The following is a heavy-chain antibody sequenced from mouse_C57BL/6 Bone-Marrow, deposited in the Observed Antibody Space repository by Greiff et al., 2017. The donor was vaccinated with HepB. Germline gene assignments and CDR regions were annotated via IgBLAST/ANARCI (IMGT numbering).Heavy chain of an antibody. CDR3: VRQGYYGPFAY. J-gene: IGHJ3*01. D-gene: IGHD1-1*01. CDR2: IRSKSNNYAT. V-gene: IGHV10-1*01. Sequence: EVKLMESGGGLVQPKGSLKLSCAASGFSFNTYAMNWVRQAPGKGLEWVARIRSKSNNYATYYADSVKDRFTISRDDSESMLYLQMNNLKTEDTAMYYCVRQGYYGPFAYWGQGTLVTVSA. CDR1: GFSFNTYA.